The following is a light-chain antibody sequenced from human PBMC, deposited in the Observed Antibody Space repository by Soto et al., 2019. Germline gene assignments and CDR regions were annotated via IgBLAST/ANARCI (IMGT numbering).Light chain of an antibody. Sequence: QSALTQPASVSGSPGQSITISCTRTSSDVWSYNFVSWYQQHPGKVPKVMIYEVSKRPSGVSDRFSGSKSGNTASLTISGLQAEDEADYYCCADAGRSTYVFGTGTKLTVL. CDR1: SSDVWSYNF. J-gene: IGLJ1*01. CDR3: CADAGRSTYV. V-gene: IGLV2-23*02. CDR2: EVS.